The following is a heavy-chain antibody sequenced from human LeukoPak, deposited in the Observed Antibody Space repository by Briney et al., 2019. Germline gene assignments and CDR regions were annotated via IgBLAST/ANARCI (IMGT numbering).Heavy chain of an antibody. CDR1: GGTFSSYA. J-gene: IGHJ4*02. V-gene: IGHV1-69*05. Sequence: ASVKVSCKASGGTFSSYAISWVRQAPGQGLEWMGRIIPIFGTANYAQKFQGRVTITTDESTSTAYMELSSLRSEDTAVYYCATPREIQRGYSGYDYDYWRQGTLVTVSS. D-gene: IGHD5-12*01. CDR3: ATPREIQRGYSGYDYDY. CDR2: IIPIFGTA.